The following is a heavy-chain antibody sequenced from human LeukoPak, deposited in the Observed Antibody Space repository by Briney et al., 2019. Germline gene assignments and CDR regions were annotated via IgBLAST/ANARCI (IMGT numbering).Heavy chain of an antibody. CDR2: INVILDTA. V-gene: IGHV1-69*04. CDR1: GGTFSSYA. Sequence: GSSVKVSCKASGGTFSSYAISWVRQAPGQGLEWMGRINVILDTANYAQKFQGRVTIITDISTSTSYMELSSLRSEDTAVYYCARDQGIGDASDIWGQGTMVTVSS. CDR3: ARDQGIGDASDI. J-gene: IGHJ3*02.